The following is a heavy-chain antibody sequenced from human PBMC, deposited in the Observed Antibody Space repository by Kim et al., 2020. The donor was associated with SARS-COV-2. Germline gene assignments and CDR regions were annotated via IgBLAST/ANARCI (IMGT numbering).Heavy chain of an antibody. V-gene: IGHV3-33*01. J-gene: IGHJ4*02. Sequence: GGSLRLSCAASGFTFSSYGMHWVRQAPGKGLEWVAVIWYDGSNKYYADSVKGRFTISRDNSKNTLYLQMNSLRAEDTAVYYCARDGDGSSGWYMDYWGQGTLVTVSS. CDR1: GFTFSSYG. D-gene: IGHD6-19*01. CDR3: ARDGDGSSGWYMDY. CDR2: IWYDGSNK.